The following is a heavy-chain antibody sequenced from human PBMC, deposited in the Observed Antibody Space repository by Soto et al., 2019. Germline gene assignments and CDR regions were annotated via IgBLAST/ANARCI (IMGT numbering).Heavy chain of an antibody. CDR1: GGSISSSSYY. V-gene: IGHV4-39*01. CDR2: IYYSGST. D-gene: IGHD3-22*01. CDR3: ASQGYYYDSSGYYNWFDP. Sequence: PSETLSLTCTVSGGSISSSSYYRGWIRQPPGKGLEWIGSIYYSGSTYYNPSLKSRVTISVDTSKNQFSLKLSSVTAADTAVYYCASQGYYYDSSGYYNWFDPWGQGTLVTVSS. J-gene: IGHJ5*02.